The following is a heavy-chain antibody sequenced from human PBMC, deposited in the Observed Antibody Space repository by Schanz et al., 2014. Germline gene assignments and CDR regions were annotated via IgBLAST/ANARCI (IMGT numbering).Heavy chain of an antibody. CDR3: AKDLNRVATAPQS. CDR2: ISWNGAGI. D-gene: IGHD5-12*01. J-gene: IGHJ5*02. V-gene: IGHV3-9*01. Sequence: DVQLVESGGGLVQPGRSLRLSCAASGFTFADYAMHWVRQAPRKGLEWVSGISWNGAGIGYADSVKGRFTISRDNSKNTVYLQMNSLRDEDTALYYCAKDLNRVATAPQSWGQGTLVTVSS. CDR1: GFTFADYA.